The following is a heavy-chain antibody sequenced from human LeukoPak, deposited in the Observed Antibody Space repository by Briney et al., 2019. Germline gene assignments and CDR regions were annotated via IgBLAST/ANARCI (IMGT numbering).Heavy chain of an antibody. Sequence: GGSLRLSCAPSGFTFSSYEMKWVRQAPGRGLGCVSVISGTGDSTYYADSVKGRFAMSRDNSKSTLWLQMNSLRADDTAIYYCARDVEARISAAGTFDYWGEGSLVTVSS. J-gene: IGHJ4*02. V-gene: IGHV3-23*01. CDR1: GFTFSSYE. CDR3: ARDVEARISAAGTFDY. CDR2: ISGTGDST. D-gene: IGHD6-13*01.